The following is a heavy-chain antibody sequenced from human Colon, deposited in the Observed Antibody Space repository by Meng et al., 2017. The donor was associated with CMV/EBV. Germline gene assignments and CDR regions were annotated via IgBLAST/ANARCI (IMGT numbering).Heavy chain of an antibody. D-gene: IGHD3-22*01. Sequence: EVQLVESGGGLVQPGGSLRLSCAASGFTFSDHFIDWVRQAPGKGLEWVSTLSGSGTSTYFADSVKGRLTISRDNSNNTMFLQMNSLRAEDTALYYCVKDQGNSGYYQFDYWGQGSLVTVSS. CDR2: LSGSGTST. CDR3: VKDQGNSGYYQFDY. CDR1: GFTFSDHF. J-gene: IGHJ4*02. V-gene: IGHV3-23*04.